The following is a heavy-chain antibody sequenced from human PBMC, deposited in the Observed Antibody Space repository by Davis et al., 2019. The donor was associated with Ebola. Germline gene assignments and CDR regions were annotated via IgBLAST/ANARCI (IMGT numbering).Heavy chain of an antibody. CDR2: ISYDGSNK. V-gene: IGHV3-30-3*01. J-gene: IGHJ4*02. CDR1: GFTFSSYA. Sequence: GESLKISCAASGFTFSSYAMHWVRQAPGKGLEWVAVISYDGSNKYYADSVKGRFTISRDNSKNTLYLQMNSLRAEDTAVYYCVGATSSDYWGQGTLVTVSS. D-gene: IGHD3-16*01. CDR3: VGATSSDY.